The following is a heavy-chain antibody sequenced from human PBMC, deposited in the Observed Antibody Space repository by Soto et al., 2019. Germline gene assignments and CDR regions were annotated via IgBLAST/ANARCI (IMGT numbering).Heavy chain of an antibody. J-gene: IGHJ6*02. D-gene: IGHD3-16*01. CDR1: GDSISSGNKY. V-gene: IGHV4-30-4*01. CDR3: ARVPSPFDYYYAMDV. CDR2: IFSSGTT. Sequence: SETLSLTCTVSGDSISSGNKYWSWIRQAPGKGLEWIGYIFSSGTTYYNPSLKSRLTMSLDTSQNQFSLRLASVTDAGSAVYYCARVPSPFDYYYAMDVWGQGTTVTVSS.